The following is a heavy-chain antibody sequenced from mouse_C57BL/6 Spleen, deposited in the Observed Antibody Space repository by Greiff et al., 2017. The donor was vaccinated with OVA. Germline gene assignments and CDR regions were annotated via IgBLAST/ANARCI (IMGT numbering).Heavy chain of an antibody. D-gene: IGHD2-2*01. Sequence: EVKVEESGGGLVQPGGSMKLSCVASGFTFSNYWMNWVRQSPEKGLEWVAQIRLKSDNYATHYAESVKGRFTISRDDSKSSVYLQMNNLRAEDTGIYYCTGGGYGYLSFDYWGQGTTLTVSS. J-gene: IGHJ2*01. CDR2: IRLKSDNYAT. CDR3: TGGGYGYLSFDY. V-gene: IGHV6-3*01. CDR1: GFTFSNYW.